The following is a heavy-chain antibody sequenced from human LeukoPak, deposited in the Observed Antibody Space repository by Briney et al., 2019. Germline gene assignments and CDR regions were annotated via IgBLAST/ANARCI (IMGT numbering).Heavy chain of an antibody. V-gene: IGHV3-21*01. CDR1: GFTFNTFG. D-gene: IGHD3-10*01. J-gene: IGHJ6*02. Sequence: GGSLRLSCAVSGFTFNTFGMNWVRQAPGKGLQWVSSISPGSSYIYYEDSVKGRFTISRDDAKNSLYLQMDSLTAGDTAVYYCASLYGSGSYYNAPRYYYGMDVWGQGTTVTVSS. CDR2: ISPGSSYI. CDR3: ASLYGSGSYYNAPRYYYGMDV.